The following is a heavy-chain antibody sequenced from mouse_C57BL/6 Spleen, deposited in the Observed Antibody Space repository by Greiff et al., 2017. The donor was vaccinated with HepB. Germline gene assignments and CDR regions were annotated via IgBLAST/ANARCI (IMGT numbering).Heavy chain of an antibody. CDR1: GFSLTSYG. V-gene: IGHV2-2*01. CDR3: AREDWATWFAY. CDR2: IWSGGST. D-gene: IGHD4-1*01. J-gene: IGHJ3*01. Sequence: VQLKESGPGLVQPSQSLSITCTVSGFSLTSYGVHWVRQSPGKGLEWLGVIWSGGSTDYNAAFISRLSISKDNSKSQVFFKMNSLQADDTAIYYCAREDWATWFAYWGQGTLVTVSA.